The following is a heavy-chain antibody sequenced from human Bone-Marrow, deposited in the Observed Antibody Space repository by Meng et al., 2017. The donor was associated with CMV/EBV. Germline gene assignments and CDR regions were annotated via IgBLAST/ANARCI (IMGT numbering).Heavy chain of an antibody. CDR3: ARGTTNWWYFDY. J-gene: IGHJ4*02. D-gene: IGHD2-8*01. CDR1: GFTFSNYD. V-gene: IGHV3-23*01. CDR2: ISGSGYST. Sequence: SCEASGFTFSNYDMNWVRQASGKGLEWVSVISGSGYSTYYADSVKGRFTISRDNSKNTLYLQMNSLRAEDTAVYYCARGTTNWWYFDYWGQGTLVTVSS.